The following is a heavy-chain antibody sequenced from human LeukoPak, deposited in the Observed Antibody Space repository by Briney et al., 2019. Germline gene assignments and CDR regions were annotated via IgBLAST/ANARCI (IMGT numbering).Heavy chain of an antibody. CDR2: IYTSGST. J-gene: IGHJ3*02. V-gene: IGHV4-61*02. CDR3: ARVGDYYDSSGYYDAFDI. CDR1: GGSISSGSYY. D-gene: IGHD3-22*01. Sequence: SETLSLTCTVSGGSISSGSYYWSWIRQPAGKGLEWIGRIYTSGSTNYNPSLKSRVTMSVDTSKNQFSLKLSSVTAADTAVYYCARVGDYYDSSGYYDAFDIWGQGTMVTVSS.